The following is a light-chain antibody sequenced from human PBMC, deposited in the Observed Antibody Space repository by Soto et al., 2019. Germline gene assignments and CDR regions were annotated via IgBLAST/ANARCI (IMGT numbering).Light chain of an antibody. J-gene: IGKJ4*01. CDR3: QQYFSTPLT. CDR1: QTLLFSSHNKTF. CDR2: WAS. Sequence: DIVMTQSPDSLAVSLGERATIYCKSSQTLLFSSHNKTFLAWYQQKPGQPPKLLVHWASTRESGVPDRFSGSGSETDFTLTISSLQAADVAVYYCQQYFSTPLTLGGGTKVDIK. V-gene: IGKV4-1*01.